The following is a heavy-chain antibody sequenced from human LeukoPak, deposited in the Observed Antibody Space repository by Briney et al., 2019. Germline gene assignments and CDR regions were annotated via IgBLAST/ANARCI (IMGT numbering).Heavy chain of an antibody. CDR2: IYHSGST. CDR1: GGSISSSSYY. Sequence: SETLSLTCTVSGGSISSSSYYWGWIRQPPGKGLEWIGSIYHSGSTYYNPSLKSRVTISVDTSKNQFSLKLSSVTAADTAVYYCARSLNGDVWFGELSFDYWGQGTLVTVSS. CDR3: ARSLNGDVWFGELSFDY. V-gene: IGHV4-39*07. J-gene: IGHJ4*02. D-gene: IGHD3-10*01.